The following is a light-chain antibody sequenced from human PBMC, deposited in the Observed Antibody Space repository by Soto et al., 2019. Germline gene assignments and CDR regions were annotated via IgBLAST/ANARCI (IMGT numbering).Light chain of an antibody. J-gene: IGKJ3*01. V-gene: IGKV1-39*01. CDR1: QRISNY. Sequence: IQMTQSPSSLSASVGDRVTITCRASQRISNYLNWYQQKPGKAPKLLIYAASNLQSGVPSRFSGSGSGTDFPLTISNLQPEDFATYYCQQTYSTPFTFGPGTKVDIK. CDR2: AAS. CDR3: QQTYSTPFT.